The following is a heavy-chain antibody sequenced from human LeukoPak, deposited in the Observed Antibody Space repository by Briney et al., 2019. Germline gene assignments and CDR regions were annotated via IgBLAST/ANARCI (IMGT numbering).Heavy chain of an antibody. D-gene: IGHD5-18*01. V-gene: IGHV3-66*01. CDR3: ARDRSYGQGWFDP. CDR2: IYSGGST. Sequence: GGSLRLSCAASGFTVSSNYMSWVRQAPGKGLEWVSVIYSGGSTYYADSVKGRFTISRDNSKNTLYLQMNSLRAEDTAVYYCARDRSYGQGWFDPWGQGTLVTVSS. CDR1: GFTVSSNY. J-gene: IGHJ5*02.